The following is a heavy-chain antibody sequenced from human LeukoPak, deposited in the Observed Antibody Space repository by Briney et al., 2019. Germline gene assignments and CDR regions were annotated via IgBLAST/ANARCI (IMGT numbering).Heavy chain of an antibody. D-gene: IGHD6-19*01. CDR1: GFNFSSYS. CDR2: ISSSSSYI. V-gene: IGHV3-21*01. CDR3: ARGYSSGWYSGTNWFDP. J-gene: IGHJ5*02. Sequence: GGSLRLSCAASGFNFSSYSMNWVRQAPGKGLEWVSSISSSSSYIYYADSVKGRFTISRDNAKNSLYLQMNSLRAEDTAVYYCARGYSSGWYSGTNWFDPWGQGTLVTVSS.